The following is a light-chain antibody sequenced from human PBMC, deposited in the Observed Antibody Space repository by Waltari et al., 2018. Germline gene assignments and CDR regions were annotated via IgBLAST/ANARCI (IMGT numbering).Light chain of an antibody. CDR3: QHYVRLPVT. Sequence: IVLTQSPGTLSLSPGEGATLSCRASQNIFRTLAWYQQKPGQAPRLLIYGTSSRATGIPDRFSGSGSGTDFSLTISGLDPEDFAVYYCQHYVRLPVTFGQGTKVEMK. CDR1: QNIFRT. V-gene: IGKV3-20*01. J-gene: IGKJ1*01. CDR2: GTS.